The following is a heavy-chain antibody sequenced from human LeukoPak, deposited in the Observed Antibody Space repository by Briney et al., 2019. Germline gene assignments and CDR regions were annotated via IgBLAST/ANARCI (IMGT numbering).Heavy chain of an antibody. CDR1: GLTFTDAW. Sequence: PGESLRLSCAASGLTFTDAWMNWVRQAPGKGLEWVGRIKSKTDGGTTDYAAPVKGRFTISRDDSKNTLYLQMNSLKTDDTAVYYCATLFGDYQPFDYWGQGTLVTVSS. CDR3: ATLFGDYQPFDY. CDR2: IKSKTDGGTT. J-gene: IGHJ4*02. V-gene: IGHV3-15*07. D-gene: IGHD4-17*01.